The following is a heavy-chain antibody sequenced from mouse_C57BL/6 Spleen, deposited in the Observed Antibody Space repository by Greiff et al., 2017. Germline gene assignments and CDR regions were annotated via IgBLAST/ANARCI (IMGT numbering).Heavy chain of an antibody. J-gene: IGHJ2*01. D-gene: IGHD4-1*01. CDR1: GYTFTSYW. CDR2: IYPGSGST. V-gene: IGHV1-55*01. CDR3: ARGGLTGTYYFDY. Sequence: QVQLQQSGAELVKPGASVKMSCKASGYTFTSYWITWVKQRPGQGLERIGDIYPGSGSTNYNEKFKSKATLTVDTSSSSAYMQLSSLTSEDSAVYYCARGGLTGTYYFDYWGQGTTLTVSS.